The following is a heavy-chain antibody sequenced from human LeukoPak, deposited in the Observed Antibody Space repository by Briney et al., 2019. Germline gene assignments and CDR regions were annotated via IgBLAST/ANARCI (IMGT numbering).Heavy chain of an antibody. V-gene: IGHV4-59*01. CDR1: SGSINGYY. J-gene: IGHJ4*02. Sequence: SETLSLTCTVSSGSINGYYWSWIRQPPGKGLEWIGYVYFSGSTKYNPSLESRVTISLDTFKNQFSLKLSSVTAADTAVYYCARSIAVAGTGIDYWGQGTLVTVSS. CDR2: VYFSGST. CDR3: ARSIAVAGTGIDY. D-gene: IGHD6-19*01.